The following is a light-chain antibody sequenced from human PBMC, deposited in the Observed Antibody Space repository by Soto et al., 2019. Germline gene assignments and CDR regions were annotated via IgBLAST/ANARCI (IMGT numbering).Light chain of an antibody. CDR3: SSYTNINTRACV. J-gene: IGLJ1*01. CDR1: SSDVGGFNS. Sequence: QSALTQPRSVSGSPGQSVTISCTGTSSDVGGFNSVSWYQQHPGKAPKLMIYDVNNRPSGVSNRFSASKSGSTASLTIAGLQAEDEADYYCSSYTNINTRACVFGTGTKLTVL. CDR2: DVN. V-gene: IGLV2-14*03.